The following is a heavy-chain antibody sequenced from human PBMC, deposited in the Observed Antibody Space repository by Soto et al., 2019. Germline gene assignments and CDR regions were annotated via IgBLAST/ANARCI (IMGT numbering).Heavy chain of an antibody. V-gene: IGHV3-30-3*01. CDR2: ISYDGNDG. Sequence: QVELVESGGGVVQPGASLRLSCVASGFTFSDFPLHWVRRAPGKGLEWVAVISYDGNDGSYSDSVKGRFTISRDNSKTTVYLQMNSLRADDMAVYHWARDMRHDYASGRLDYLGQGTLVTVSS. D-gene: IGHD3-10*01. CDR1: GFTFSDFP. J-gene: IGHJ4*02. CDR3: ARDMRHDYASGRLDY.